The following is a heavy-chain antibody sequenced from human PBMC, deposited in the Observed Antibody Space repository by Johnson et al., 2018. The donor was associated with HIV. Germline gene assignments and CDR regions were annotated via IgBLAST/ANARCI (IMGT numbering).Heavy chain of an antibody. CDR3: ATEGALTGTDAFDI. J-gene: IGHJ3*02. CDR2: ISHDGTTT. V-gene: IGHV3-30*04. CDR1: GLTLTTII. Sequence: QVQLVESGGGVVQPGGSLRVSCAVSGLTLTTIIVHWARQAPGKGLEWVSLISHDGTTTAYADSVKGRYTISRDISTNTVYLQLNSLRAEDTAVYYCATEGALTGTDAFDIWGQGTMVTVSS. D-gene: IGHD7-27*01.